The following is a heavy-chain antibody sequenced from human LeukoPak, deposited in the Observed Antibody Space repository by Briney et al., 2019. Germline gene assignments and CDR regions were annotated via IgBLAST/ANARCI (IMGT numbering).Heavy chain of an antibody. V-gene: IGHV1-69*13. J-gene: IGHJ4*02. Sequence: ASVKVSCKASGGTSSSYAISWVRQAPGQGLEWMGGIIPIFGTANYAQKFQGRVTITADESTSTAYMELSSLRSEDTAVYYCATVAAGIVGYYWGQGTLVTVSS. CDR1: GGTSSSYA. CDR3: ATVAAGIVGYY. CDR2: IIPIFGTA. D-gene: IGHD6-13*01.